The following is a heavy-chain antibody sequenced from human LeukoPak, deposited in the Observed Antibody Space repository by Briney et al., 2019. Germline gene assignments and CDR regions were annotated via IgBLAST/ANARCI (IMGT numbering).Heavy chain of an antibody. CDR3: AREVRDYDSSVFWFDP. CDR1: GFTVSSNY. CDR2: IYSGGST. V-gene: IGHV3-53*01. J-gene: IGHJ5*02. D-gene: IGHD3-22*01. Sequence: AGGSLRLSCAASGFTVSSNYMSWVRQAPGKGLEWVSVIYSGGSTYYADSVKGRFTISRDNSKNTLYLQMNSLRAEDTAVYCCAREVRDYDSSVFWFDPWGQGTLVTVSS.